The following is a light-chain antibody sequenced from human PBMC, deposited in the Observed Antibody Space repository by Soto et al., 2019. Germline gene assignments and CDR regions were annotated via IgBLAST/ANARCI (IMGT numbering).Light chain of an antibody. CDR2: AAS. V-gene: IGKV1-39*01. Sequence: DIQMTQSPSSLSASVGDRVTITCRASQSISSYLNWYQQKPGKAPKLLIYAASSLQSGVPSRFSGSGSGTDFTLTNSSLQPEDFATYDCQQGYSTPPLTFGQGTRQEIK. J-gene: IGKJ5*01. CDR1: QSISSY. CDR3: QQGYSTPPLT.